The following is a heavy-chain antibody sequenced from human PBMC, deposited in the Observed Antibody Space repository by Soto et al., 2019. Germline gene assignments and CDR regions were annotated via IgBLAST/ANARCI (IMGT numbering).Heavy chain of an antibody. CDR3: ARTYYDILTGQNYYYYYYMDV. V-gene: IGHV5-51*01. D-gene: IGHD3-9*01. Sequence: PGESLKISCKGSGYSFTSYWIGWVRQMPGKGLEWMGIIYPGDSDTRYSPSFQGQVTISADKSISTAYLQWSSLKASDTAMYYCARTYYDILTGQNYYYYYYMDVWGKGTTVTVSS. CDR1: GYSFTSYW. CDR2: IYPGDSDT. J-gene: IGHJ6*03.